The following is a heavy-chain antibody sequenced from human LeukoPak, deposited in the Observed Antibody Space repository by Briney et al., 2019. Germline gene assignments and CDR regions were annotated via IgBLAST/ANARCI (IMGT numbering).Heavy chain of an antibody. V-gene: IGHV4-34*01. Sequence: PSETLSLTCAVYGGSFSGYYWSWIRQPPGKGLEWIGEINHSGSTNYYPSLKSRVTISVDTSKNQFSLKLSSVTAADTAVYYCARANAPYCSSTSCYGPNWFDPWGQGTLVTVSS. CDR3: ARANAPYCSSTSCYGPNWFDP. D-gene: IGHD2-2*01. CDR1: GGSFSGYY. CDR2: INHSGST. J-gene: IGHJ5*02.